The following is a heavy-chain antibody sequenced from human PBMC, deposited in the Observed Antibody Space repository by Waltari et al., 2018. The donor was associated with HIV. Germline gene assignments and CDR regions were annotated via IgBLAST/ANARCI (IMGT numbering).Heavy chain of an antibody. V-gene: IGHV3-48*01. CDR2: ISRSSSSI. Sequence: EVQLVESGGGLVQPGGSLRLSCAASGFTFSNYTMNWVRPDPGKGLEWVSDISRSSSSIFYADSVKCRFTISRDNAKNSLYLQMNSLRVEDTAVYYCARDINGGWGYWGQGTLVTVAS. D-gene: IGHD7-27*01. CDR1: GFTFSNYT. J-gene: IGHJ4*02. CDR3: ARDINGGWGY.